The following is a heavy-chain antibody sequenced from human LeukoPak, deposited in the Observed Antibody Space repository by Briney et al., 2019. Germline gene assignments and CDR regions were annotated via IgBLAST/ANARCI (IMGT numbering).Heavy chain of an antibody. J-gene: IGHJ6*03. CDR2: ISYDGSNE. Sequence: PGGSLRLSCAASEFTFSSYAMVWARQAPGKGLEWVTIISYDGSNEYYADSVKGRFTISRDNSKNTLYLQMNSLRAEDSAVYFCARDRGPEPRPSYYYYMDVWGKGTTVTVSS. CDR3: ARDRGPEPRPSYYYYMDV. CDR1: EFTFSSYA. D-gene: IGHD1-14*01. V-gene: IGHV3-30-3*01.